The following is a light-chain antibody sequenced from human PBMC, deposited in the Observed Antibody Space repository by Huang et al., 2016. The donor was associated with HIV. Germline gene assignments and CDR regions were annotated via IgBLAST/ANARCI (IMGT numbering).Light chain of an antibody. V-gene: IGKV1-5*03. J-gene: IGKJ1*01. CDR1: QSISSW. Sequence: DIQMTQSPSTLSASVGDRVTITCRASQSISSWLAWYQQKPGKAPKFPIYKASSLESGVPSRVSGSGSGTEFTLTISSLQPDDFATYYCQQYNSYWTFGQGTKVEIK. CDR3: QQYNSYWT. CDR2: KAS.